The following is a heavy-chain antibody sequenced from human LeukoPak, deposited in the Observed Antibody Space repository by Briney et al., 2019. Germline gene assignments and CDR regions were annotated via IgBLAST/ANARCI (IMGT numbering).Heavy chain of an antibody. V-gene: IGHV1-3*03. J-gene: IGHJ6*03. Sequence: ASVKVSCRASGYTFTSYAMHWVRQAPGQRLEWTGWINAGNGNTKYSQEFQGRVTITRDTSASTAYMELSSLRSEDTAVYYCARDGVPAAKEYYYMDVWGKGTTVTVSS. CDR1: GYTFTSYA. D-gene: IGHD2-2*01. CDR3: ARDGVPAAKEYYYMDV. CDR2: INAGNGNT.